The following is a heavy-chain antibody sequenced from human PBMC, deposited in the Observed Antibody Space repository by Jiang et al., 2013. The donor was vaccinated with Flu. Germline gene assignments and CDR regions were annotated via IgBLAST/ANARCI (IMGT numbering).Heavy chain of an antibody. D-gene: IGHD3-22*01. CDR3: ARGYYDSSGPRAFDI. J-gene: IGHJ3*02. Sequence: SWVRQAPGKGLEWVSGINWNGGSTGYADSVKGRFTISRDNAKNSLYLQMNSLRAEDTALYYCARGYYDSSGPRAFDIWGQGTMVTVSS. V-gene: IGHV3-20*03. CDR2: INWNGGST.